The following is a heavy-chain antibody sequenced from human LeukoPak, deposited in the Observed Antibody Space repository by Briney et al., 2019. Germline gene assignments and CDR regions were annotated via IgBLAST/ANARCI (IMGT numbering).Heavy chain of an antibody. CDR3: ATLLPGV. Sequence: PGGSLRLSCAASGFTVSSNYMTWVRQAPGKGLEWVSVIYSGGGTYYADSVRGRFTISRDDSKSTLYLQMNSLRPEDTGVYYCATLLPGVWGQGNLVTVSS. J-gene: IGHJ4*02. V-gene: IGHV3-66*02. CDR1: GFTVSSNY. CDR2: IYSGGGT. D-gene: IGHD1-26*01.